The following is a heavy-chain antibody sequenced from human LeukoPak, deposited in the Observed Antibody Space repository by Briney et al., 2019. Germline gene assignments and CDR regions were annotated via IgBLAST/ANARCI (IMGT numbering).Heavy chain of an antibody. V-gene: IGHV1-18*01. CDR1: GYTFASYG. J-gene: IGHJ4*02. D-gene: IGHD2-15*01. Sequence: ASVEVSCKASGYTFASYGISWVRQAPGQGLEWMGWISAYNGNTNYAQKLQGRVTMTTDTSTSTAYMELRSLRSDDTAVYYCARDWDKGYCSGGSCGGYYFDYWGQGTLVTVSS. CDR2: ISAYNGNT. CDR3: ARDWDKGYCSGGSCGGYYFDY.